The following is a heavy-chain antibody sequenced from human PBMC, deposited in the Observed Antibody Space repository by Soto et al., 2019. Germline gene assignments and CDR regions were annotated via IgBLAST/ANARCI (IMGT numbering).Heavy chain of an antibody. CDR1: GYSFTTYG. CDR3: TRDPGIAAPGRGLGDY. J-gene: IGHJ4*02. Sequence: QVQLVQSGAEVKKPGASVQVSCKASGYSFTTYGFSWVRQAPGQGLEWMGWISAYGTTTDYAQSLQGRVTMTTDTSTSTTYMELRSLRSDDTAVYYWTRDPGIAAPGRGLGDYWGQGTLVTVSS. CDR2: ISAYGTTT. D-gene: IGHD6-13*01. V-gene: IGHV1-18*01.